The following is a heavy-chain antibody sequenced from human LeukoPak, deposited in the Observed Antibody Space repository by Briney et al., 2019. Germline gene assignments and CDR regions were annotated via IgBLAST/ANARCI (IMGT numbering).Heavy chain of an antibody. J-gene: IGHJ4*02. CDR3: VTFTYDSSGYSFEVADY. Sequence: ASVKVSCKVSGYTLTELSMHWVRQAPGKGLEWMGGFDPEDGETIYAQKFQGRVTMTEDTSTDTAYMEQSSLRSEDTAVYYCVTFTYDSSGYSFEVADYWGQGTLVTVSS. D-gene: IGHD3-22*01. CDR1: GYTLTELS. CDR2: FDPEDGET. V-gene: IGHV1-24*01.